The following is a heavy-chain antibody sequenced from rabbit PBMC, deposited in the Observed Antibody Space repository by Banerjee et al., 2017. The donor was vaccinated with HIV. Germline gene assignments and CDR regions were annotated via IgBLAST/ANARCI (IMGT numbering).Heavy chain of an antibody. Sequence: EESGGGLVQPEGSLTLTCTASGFSFSSSYWICWVRQAPGKGLEWIGCINTGSSGSTYYASWAKGRFTISKTSSTTMTLQMTSLTAADTATYFCARGKYTGYAGGGDATTFNLWGQGTLVTVS. J-gene: IGHJ4*01. CDR2: INTGSSGST. CDR3: ARGKYTGYAGGGDATTFNL. CDR1: GFSFSSSYW. D-gene: IGHD4-2*01. V-gene: IGHV1S45*01.